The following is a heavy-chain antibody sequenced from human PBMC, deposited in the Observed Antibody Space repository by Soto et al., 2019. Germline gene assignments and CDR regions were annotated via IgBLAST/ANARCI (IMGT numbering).Heavy chain of an antibody. Sequence: PSETLSLTCTVSGGSISSGGYYWSWIRQHPGKGLEWIGYIYYSGSTYYNPSLKSRVTISVDTSKNQFSLKLSSVTAADTAVYYCARDREGSGEGGTYYYYGMDVWGQGTTVTVSS. CDR3: ARDREGSGEGGTYYYYGMDV. CDR1: GGSISSGGYY. V-gene: IGHV4-31*03. CDR2: IYYSGST. D-gene: IGHD3-10*01. J-gene: IGHJ6*02.